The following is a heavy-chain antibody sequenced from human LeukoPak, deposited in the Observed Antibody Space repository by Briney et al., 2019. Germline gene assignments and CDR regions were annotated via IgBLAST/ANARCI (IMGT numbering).Heavy chain of an antibody. Sequence: GESLKISCEGSGYRFSSYWIGWVRRMPGKGLEWMGIIYPGDSETKYSPSFQGQVTISADRAISTAYLQWSSLKASDSAIYYCARLGIAGAGTQDAFDIWGQGTMVTVSS. J-gene: IGHJ3*02. V-gene: IGHV5-51*01. CDR1: GYRFSSYW. CDR3: ARLGIAGAGTQDAFDI. D-gene: IGHD6-13*01. CDR2: IYPGDSET.